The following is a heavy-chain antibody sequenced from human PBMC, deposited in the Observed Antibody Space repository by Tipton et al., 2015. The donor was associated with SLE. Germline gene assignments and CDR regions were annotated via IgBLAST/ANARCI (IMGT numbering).Heavy chain of an antibody. Sequence: TLSLTCTVSGGSISSYYWSWIRQPPGKGLEWIGYIYYSGSTNYNPPLKSRVTISVDTSKNQFSLKLSSVTAADTAVYYCARNSDAFDIWGQGTMVTVSS. CDR3: ARNSDAFDI. V-gene: IGHV4-59*01. J-gene: IGHJ3*02. CDR1: GGSISSYY. D-gene: IGHD4-23*01. CDR2: IYYSGST.